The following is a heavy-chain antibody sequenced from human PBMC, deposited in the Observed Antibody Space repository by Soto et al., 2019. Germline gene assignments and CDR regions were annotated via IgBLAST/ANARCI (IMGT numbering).Heavy chain of an antibody. Sequence: ALVKVSGKASGYTFTTHAMHWVRQAPGQSLEWMGWINGGTGQTKHSQRFQGRVNITRDTSASTAYMELSSLRSEDTAVYYCARGKGMEENYYYYGLDIWGQGTTVTVSS. J-gene: IGHJ6*02. CDR3: ARGKGMEENYYYYGLDI. V-gene: IGHV1-3*01. CDR2: INGGTGQT. CDR1: GYTFTTHA. D-gene: IGHD1-1*01.